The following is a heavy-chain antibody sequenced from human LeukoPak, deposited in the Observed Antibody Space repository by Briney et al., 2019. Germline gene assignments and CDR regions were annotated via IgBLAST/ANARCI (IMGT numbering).Heavy chain of an antibody. V-gene: IGHV1-18*01. CDR3: ARAYCSGGSCYPEDFQH. J-gene: IGHJ1*01. CDR2: ISAYNGNT. Sequence: ASVKVSCKASGYTFTSYGISWVRQAPGQGLEWMGWISAYNGNTNYAQRFQGRVTITADKSTSTAYMELSSLRSEDTAVYYCARAYCSGGSCYPEDFQHWGQGTLVTVS. CDR1: GYTFTSYG. D-gene: IGHD2-15*01.